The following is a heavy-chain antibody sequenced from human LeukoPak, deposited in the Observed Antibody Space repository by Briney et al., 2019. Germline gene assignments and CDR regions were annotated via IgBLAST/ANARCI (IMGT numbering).Heavy chain of an antibody. CDR1: GFTFSSYS. CDR3: ARWELPNY. J-gene: IGHJ4*02. Sequence: GGSLRLSCAASGFTFSSYSMNWVRQAPGKGLEWVSYIRSSSSTIYYADSVKGRFTISRDNAKNSLYLQMNSLRAEDTAVYYCARWELPNYWGQGTLVTVSS. D-gene: IGHD1-26*01. CDR2: IRSSSSTI. V-gene: IGHV3-48*01.